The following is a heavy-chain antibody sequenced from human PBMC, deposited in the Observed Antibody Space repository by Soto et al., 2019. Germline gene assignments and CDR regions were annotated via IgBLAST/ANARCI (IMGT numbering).Heavy chain of an antibody. D-gene: IGHD3-22*01. CDR2: ISYDGSNK. CDR1: GFTFSSYG. CDR3: AKGYYDSSGPDAFDI. J-gene: IGHJ3*02. Sequence: QVQLVESGGGVVQPGRSLRLSCAASGFTFSSYGMHWVRQAPGKGLEWVAVISYDGSNKYYADSVKGRFTISRDNSKNTLYLQMNRLRAEDTAVYYCAKGYYDSSGPDAFDIWGQGTMVTVSS. V-gene: IGHV3-30*18.